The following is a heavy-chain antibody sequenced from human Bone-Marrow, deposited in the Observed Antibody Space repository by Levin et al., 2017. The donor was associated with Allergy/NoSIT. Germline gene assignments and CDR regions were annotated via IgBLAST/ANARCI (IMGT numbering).Heavy chain of an antibody. CDR1: GGSISSGGYY. CDR2: IYYSGST. V-gene: IGHV4-31*03. CDR3: ARDGVTVPEYFQH. J-gene: IGHJ1*01. Sequence: SQTLSLTCTVSGGSISSGGYYWSWIRQHPGKGLEWIGYIYYSGSTYYNPSLKSRVTISVDTSKNQFSLKLSSVTAADTAVYYCARDGVTVPEYFQHWGQGTLVTVSS. D-gene: IGHD3-10*01.